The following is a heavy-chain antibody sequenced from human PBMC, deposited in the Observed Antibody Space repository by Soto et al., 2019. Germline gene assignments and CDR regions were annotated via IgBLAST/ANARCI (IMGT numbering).Heavy chain of an antibody. D-gene: IGHD3-22*01. V-gene: IGHV3-30-3*01. Sequence: GGSLRLSCAASGFTFSSYAMHWVRQAPGKGLEWVAVISYDGSNKYYADSVKGRFTISRDNAKNSLYLQMNSLRAEDTALYYCAKDISYYYDSSGYSYFQHWGQGTLVTVS. CDR3: AKDISYYYDSSGYSYFQH. CDR2: ISYDGSNK. CDR1: GFTFSSYA. J-gene: IGHJ1*01.